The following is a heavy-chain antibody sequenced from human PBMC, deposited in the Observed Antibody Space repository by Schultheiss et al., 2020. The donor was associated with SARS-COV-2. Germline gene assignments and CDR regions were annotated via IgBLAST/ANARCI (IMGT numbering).Heavy chain of an antibody. V-gene: IGHV3-23*01. CDR1: GFTFSSYA. D-gene: IGHD2-15*01. J-gene: IGHJ3*02. Sequence: GESLKISCAASGFTFSSYAMSWVRQAPGKGLEWVSAISGSGGGTYYADSVKGRFTISRHNSKNTLYLQMNSLRAEDTAVYYCATGYCSGGSCYAPGAFDIWGQGTMVTVSS. CDR3: ATGYCSGGSCYAPGAFDI. CDR2: ISGSGGGT.